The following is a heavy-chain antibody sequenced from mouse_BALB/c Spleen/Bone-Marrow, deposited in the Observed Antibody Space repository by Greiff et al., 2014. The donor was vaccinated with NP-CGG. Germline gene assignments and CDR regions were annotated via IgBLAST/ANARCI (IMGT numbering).Heavy chain of an antibody. Sequence: EVQLAESGGGLVQPGGSLKLSCAASGFTFSGYGMSWVRQTPDKGLELVATISGSGFSTYYPDSVKGRFTITRDKTKNTLYLEMNNLKSDDTAMYYCARGRDWFDYWGQGTTLTVSS. CDR1: GFTFSGYG. V-gene: IGHV5-6-3*01. CDR2: ISGSGFST. D-gene: IGHD3-3*01. J-gene: IGHJ2*01. CDR3: ARGRDWFDY.